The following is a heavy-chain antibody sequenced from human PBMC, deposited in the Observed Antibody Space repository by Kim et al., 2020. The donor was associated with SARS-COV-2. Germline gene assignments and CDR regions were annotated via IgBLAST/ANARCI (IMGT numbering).Heavy chain of an antibody. CDR1: GFTFSSYD. J-gene: IGHJ2*01. CDR2: IGTAGDT. D-gene: IGHD2-15*01. V-gene: IGHV3-13*04. Sequence: GGSLRLSCAASGFTFSSYDMHWVRQATGKGLEWVSAIGTAGDTYYPGSVKGRFTISRENAKNSLYLQMNSLRAGDTAVYYCAREIRDGYSRRYFDLWGRGTLVTVSS. CDR3: AREIRDGYSRRYFDL.